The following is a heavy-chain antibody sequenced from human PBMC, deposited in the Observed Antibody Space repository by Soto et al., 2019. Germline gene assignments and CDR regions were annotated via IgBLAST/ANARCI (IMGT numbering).Heavy chain of an antibody. J-gene: IGHJ1*01. CDR1: GGSISSGGYS. CDR3: AIYDSSGSRGFQH. CDR2: IYHSGGT. V-gene: IGHV4-30-2*05. Sequence: PSETLSLTCAVSGGSISSGGYSWSWIRQPPGKCLELIVYIYHSGGTYYNPSLKSRVTISVDTSKNQFSLKLSSVTAADTAVYYCAIYDSSGSRGFQHWGQGTLVTVSS. D-gene: IGHD3-22*01.